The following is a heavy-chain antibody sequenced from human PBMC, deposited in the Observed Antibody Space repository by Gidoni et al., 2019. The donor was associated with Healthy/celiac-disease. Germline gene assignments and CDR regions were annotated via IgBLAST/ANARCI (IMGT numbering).Heavy chain of an antibody. D-gene: IGHD6-13*01. CDR3: ARDGAHLNGYSSSGRNEAFDI. V-gene: IGHV3-11*01. CDR1: GFTFSDYY. CDR2: ISSSGSTI. Sequence: QVQLVESGGGLVKPGGSLRLSCAASGFTFSDYYLSWIRQAPGKGLEWVSYISSSGSTIYYADSVKGRFTISRDNAKNSLYLQMNSLRAEDTAVYYCARDGAHLNGYSSSGRNEAFDIWGQGTMVTVSS. J-gene: IGHJ3*02.